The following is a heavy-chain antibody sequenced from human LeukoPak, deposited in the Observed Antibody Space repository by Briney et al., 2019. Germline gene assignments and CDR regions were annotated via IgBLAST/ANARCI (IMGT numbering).Heavy chain of an antibody. CDR3: ARGGRSSGGYLYNFDY. CDR1: GLTVSSNY. J-gene: IGHJ4*02. Sequence: PGGSLRLSCAASGLTVSSNYMSWVRQAPGKGLEWVSVIYSGGSSYYADSVKGRFTLSRDNSKNTLYLQMNSLRAEDTAVYYCARGGRSSGGYLYNFDYWGQGTLVTVSS. CDR2: IYSGGSS. V-gene: IGHV3-53*01. D-gene: IGHD1-26*01.